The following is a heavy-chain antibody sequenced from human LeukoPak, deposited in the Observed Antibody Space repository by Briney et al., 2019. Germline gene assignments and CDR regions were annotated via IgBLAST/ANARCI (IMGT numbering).Heavy chain of an antibody. V-gene: IGHV3-23*01. CDR1: GFTFSSYA. CDR2: ISGSGGST. Sequence: GGSLRLSCAASGFTFSSYAMSWVRQAPGKGLEWVSAISGSGGSTYYADSVKGRFTISRDNSKNTLYLQMNSLRGEDTAVYYCTRDSGYNAFDIWGQGTMVTVSS. J-gene: IGHJ3*02. D-gene: IGHD5-12*01. CDR3: TRDSGYNAFDI.